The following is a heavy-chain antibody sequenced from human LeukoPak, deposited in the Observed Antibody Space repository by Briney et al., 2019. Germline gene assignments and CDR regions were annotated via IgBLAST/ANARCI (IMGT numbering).Heavy chain of an antibody. J-gene: IGHJ1*01. CDR2: ILSGGGT. CDR3: AKTSSSWYRAEYFQH. CDR1: GFTVSSSF. Sequence: GGTLRLSCAASGFTVSSSFMSWVRQAPGKGLEWVSVILSGGGTSHADSVEGRFTVSRDTSKNTLYLQMNSLRTEDTAVYYCAKTSSSWYRAEYFQHWGQGTLVTVSS. D-gene: IGHD6-13*01. V-gene: IGHV3-66*02.